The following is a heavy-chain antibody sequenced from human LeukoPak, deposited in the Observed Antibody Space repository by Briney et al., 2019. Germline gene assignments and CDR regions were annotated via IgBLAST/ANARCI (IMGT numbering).Heavy chain of an antibody. CDR1: GFTFSSYA. V-gene: IGHV3-23*01. D-gene: IGHD4-17*01. Sequence: GGSLRLSCAASGFTFSSYAMSWVRQAPGKGLEWVSAISGSGGSTYYADSVKGRFAISRDNSKNTLYLQMNSLRAEDTAVYYCVRGTTVTTPYRFDYWGQGTLVTVSS. CDR3: VRGTTVTTPYRFDY. J-gene: IGHJ4*02. CDR2: ISGSGGST.